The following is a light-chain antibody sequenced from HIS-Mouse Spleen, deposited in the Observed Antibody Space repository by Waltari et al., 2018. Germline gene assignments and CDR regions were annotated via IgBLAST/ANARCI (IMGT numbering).Light chain of an antibody. V-gene: IGLV2-8*01. Sequence: QSALTQPPSASGSPGQSVTISCTGTSRDVGGYNYFSWYQQPPGKAPKLMIYEVSKRPSGVPDRFSGSKSGNTASLTVSGLQAEDEADYYCSSYAGSNNLVFGGGTKLTVL. CDR2: EVS. CDR3: SSYAGSNNLV. CDR1: SRDVGGYNY. J-gene: IGLJ2*01.